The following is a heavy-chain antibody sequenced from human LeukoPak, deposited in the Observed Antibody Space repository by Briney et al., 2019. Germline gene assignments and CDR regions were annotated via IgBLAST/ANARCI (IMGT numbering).Heavy chain of an antibody. Sequence: GGSLRLSCAVSRFTFSSYAMHWVRQAPGKGLEWVAVISYDGSNKYYADSVKGRFTISRDNFKNTLHLQMNSLRDEDTAVYHCARGVSRYSSGWGFDYWGQGNLVTVFS. CDR2: ISYDGSNK. D-gene: IGHD6-19*01. J-gene: IGHJ4*02. CDR3: ARGVSRYSSGWGFDY. CDR1: RFTFSSYA. V-gene: IGHV3-30*04.